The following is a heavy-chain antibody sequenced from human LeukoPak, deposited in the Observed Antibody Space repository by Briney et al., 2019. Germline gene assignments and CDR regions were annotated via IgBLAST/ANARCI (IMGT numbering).Heavy chain of an antibody. J-gene: IGHJ5*02. V-gene: IGHV3-48*03. CDR3: ARAGPPAFDP. CDR1: GFTFTNFE. Sequence: PGGSLRLSCAASGFTFTNFEMNWVHQAPGKGLEWVSYISYSGSTTSYADSVKGRFTISRDNAKNSLYLQMNSLRAEDTAVYYCARAGPPAFDPWGQGTLVTVSS. CDR2: ISYSGSTT.